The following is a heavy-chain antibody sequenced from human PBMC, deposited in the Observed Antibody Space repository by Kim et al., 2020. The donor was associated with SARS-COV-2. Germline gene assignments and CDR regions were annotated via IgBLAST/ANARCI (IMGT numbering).Heavy chain of an antibody. V-gene: IGHV1-69*13. D-gene: IGHD3-10*01. CDR3: ARDLYYYGSGSYDVYAFDI. CDR2: IIPIFGTA. CDR1: GGTFSSYA. J-gene: IGHJ3*02. Sequence: SVKVSCKASGGTFSSYAISWVRQAPGQGLEWMGGIIPIFGTANYAQKFQGRVTITADESTSTAYMELSSLRAEDTAVYYCARDLYYYGSGSYDVYAFDIWGQGTMVTVSS.